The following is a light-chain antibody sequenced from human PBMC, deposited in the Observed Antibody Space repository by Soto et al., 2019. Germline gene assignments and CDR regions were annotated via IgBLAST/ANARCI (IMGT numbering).Light chain of an antibody. J-gene: IGLJ3*02. CDR1: SSNIGAGYD. Sequence: QTVLTQPPSVSGAPGQRVTISCAGTSSNIGAGYDVHWYQHLPGTSPKLLICGNNDRPSGVPDRFSGSKSGTSASLAITGLQAEDDAVYYCQSYDNVLSGWVFGGGTKLTVL. CDR2: GNN. V-gene: IGLV1-40*01. CDR3: QSYDNVLSGWV.